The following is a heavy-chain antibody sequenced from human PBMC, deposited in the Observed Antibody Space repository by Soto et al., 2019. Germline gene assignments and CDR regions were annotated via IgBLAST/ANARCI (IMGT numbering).Heavy chain of an antibody. Sequence: SVKVSCKASGGTFSSYTISWVRQAPGQGLEWMGRIIPILGIANYAQKFQGRVTITADKSTSTAYMELSSLRSEDTAVYYCARGDSSSAGDYWGQGTLVTVSS. CDR1: GGTFSSYT. D-gene: IGHD6-6*01. CDR2: IIPILGIA. V-gene: IGHV1-69*02. CDR3: ARGDSSSAGDY. J-gene: IGHJ4*02.